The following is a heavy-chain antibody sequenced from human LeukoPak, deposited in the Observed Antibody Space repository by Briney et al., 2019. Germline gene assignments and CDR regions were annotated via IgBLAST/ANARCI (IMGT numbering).Heavy chain of an antibody. D-gene: IGHD3-22*01. J-gene: IGHJ3*02. CDR3: AKDPSRYFDSSGYYFGDDAFDI. V-gene: IGHV3-23*01. CDR1: GFTFSSYE. Sequence: SGGSLRLSCAASGFTFSSYEMNWVRQAPGKGLEWVSLISGDGGSTYYADSVKGRFTISRDNSKNTLYLQMNSLRVEDTAVYYCAKDPSRYFDSSGYYFGDDAFDIWGQGTMVTVSS. CDR2: ISGDGGST.